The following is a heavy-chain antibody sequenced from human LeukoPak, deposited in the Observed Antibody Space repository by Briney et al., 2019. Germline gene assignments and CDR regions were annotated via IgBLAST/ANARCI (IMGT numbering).Heavy chain of an antibody. J-gene: IGHJ5*02. V-gene: IGHV1-8*01. CDR1: GYNFTSYD. CDR3: VRAAQEGRDSLTGVQTGNWFDP. CDR2: MNPSSGNT. D-gene: IGHD3-9*01. Sequence: ASVKVFCKTSGYNFTSYDINWVRQATGQGPEWMGWMNPSSGNTGYAQNFQGRLDLTRNIALTTAYMELSSLTSEDTATYYCVRAAQEGRDSLTGVQTGNWFDPWGQGTLVTVSS.